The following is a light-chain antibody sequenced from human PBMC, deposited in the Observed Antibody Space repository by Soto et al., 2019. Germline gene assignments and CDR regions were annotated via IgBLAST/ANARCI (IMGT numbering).Light chain of an antibody. CDR3: QQYYSTPPA. CDR2: WAS. J-gene: IGKJ1*01. V-gene: IGKV4-1*01. Sequence: DIVMTQSPDSLAVSLGERATINCKSNRTLFYSSNNKNYLAWYREKPGQPPKQLIYWASTRQSGVPDRFSGSGSGTDFTLTISSLQAEDVAVYYCQQYYSTPPAFGQGTEVEIK. CDR1: RTLFYSSNNKNY.